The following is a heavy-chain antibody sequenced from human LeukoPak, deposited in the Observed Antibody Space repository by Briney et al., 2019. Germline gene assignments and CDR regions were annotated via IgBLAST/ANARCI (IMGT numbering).Heavy chain of an antibody. CDR2: ISHDGTNK. J-gene: IGHJ3*02. CDR3: ARRLYCTSSSCLTGPDAFDI. D-gene: IGHD2-2*01. CDR1: GFTFSSYG. Sequence: PGGSLRLSCAASGFTFSSYGVHWVRQAPGKGLEWVAVISHDGTNKYYGDSVKGRFTISRDNSKNTLYLQMNSLRAEDTAVYYCARRLYCTSSSCLTGPDAFDIWGQGTMVTVSS. V-gene: IGHV3-30*03.